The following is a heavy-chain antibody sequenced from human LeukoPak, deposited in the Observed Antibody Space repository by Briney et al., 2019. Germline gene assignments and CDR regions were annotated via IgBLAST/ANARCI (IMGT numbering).Heavy chain of an antibody. J-gene: IGHJ5*02. CDR3: AKERPITGIAAAGHNWFDP. CDR2: MNPNSGNT. CDR1: GYTFTSYD. V-gene: IGHV1-8*01. D-gene: IGHD6-13*01. Sequence: ASVKVSCRASGYTFTSYDINWVRQATGQGLEWMGWMNPNSGNTGYAQKFQGRVTMTRNTSISTAYMELSSLRSEDTAVYYCAKERPITGIAAAGHNWFDPWGQGTLVTVSS.